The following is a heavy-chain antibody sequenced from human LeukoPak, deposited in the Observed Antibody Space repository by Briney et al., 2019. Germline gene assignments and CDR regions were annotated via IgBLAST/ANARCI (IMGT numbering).Heavy chain of an antibody. CDR3: ARDSPFTIFEVFDY. J-gene: IGHJ4*02. D-gene: IGHD3-3*01. CDR1: GFTVSSNY. V-gene: IGHV3-66*02. CDR2: IYSGGST. Sequence: PGGSLRLSCAASGFTVSSNYMSWVRQAPGKGLEWVSVIYSGGSTYYADSVKGRFTISRDNSKNTLYLQMNSLRAEDTAVYYCARDSPFTIFEVFDYWGQGTLVTVSS.